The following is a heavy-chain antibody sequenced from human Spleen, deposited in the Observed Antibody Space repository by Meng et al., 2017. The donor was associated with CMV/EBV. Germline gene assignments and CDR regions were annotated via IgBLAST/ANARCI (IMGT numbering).Heavy chain of an antibody. CDR3: AKDLNSNYHFYYGMDV. V-gene: IGHV3-74*01. D-gene: IGHD4-11*01. Sequence: GESLKISCAASGFTLSSYWMHWVRQAPGKGLVWVSRFNGDGSSTTYADSVKGRFTISRDNSKNTLYLQMNSLRAEDTAVYYCAKDLNSNYHFYYGMDVWGQGTTVTVSS. J-gene: IGHJ6*02. CDR1: GFTLSSYW. CDR2: FNGDGSST.